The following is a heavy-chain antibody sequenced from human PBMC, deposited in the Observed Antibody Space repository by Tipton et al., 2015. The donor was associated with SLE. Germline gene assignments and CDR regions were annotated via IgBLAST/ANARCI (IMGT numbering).Heavy chain of an antibody. V-gene: IGHV4-39*07. CDR1: GGSISSSSYY. Sequence: TLSLTCTVSGGSISSSSYYWGWIRQPPGKGLEWIGSIFYSGSTYYNPSLKSRVTISVDTSKNQFSLKLSSVTAADTAVYYCARDRGESPYWGQGILVTVSS. CDR2: IFYSGST. D-gene: IGHD5-12*01. CDR3: ARDRGESPY. J-gene: IGHJ4*02.